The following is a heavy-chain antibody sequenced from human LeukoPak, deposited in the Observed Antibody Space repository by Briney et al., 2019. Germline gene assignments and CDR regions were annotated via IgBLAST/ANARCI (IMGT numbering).Heavy chain of an antibody. J-gene: IGHJ6*03. CDR1: GGSISSGSYY. CDR2: IYTSGST. V-gene: IGHV4-61*02. Sequence: SETLSLTCTVSGGSISSGSYYWSWIRQPAGKGLEWIGRIYTSGSTNCNPSLKSRVTISVDTSKNQFSLKLSSVTAADTAVYYCARDRSYYMDVWGKGTTVTISS. CDR3: ARDRSYYMDV.